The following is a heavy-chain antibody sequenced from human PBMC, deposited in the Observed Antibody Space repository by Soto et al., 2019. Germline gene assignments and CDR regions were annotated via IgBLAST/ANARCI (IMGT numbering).Heavy chain of an antibody. D-gene: IGHD6-19*01. CDR2: IFTGGAT. V-gene: IGHV3-53*04. CDR3: ARDRYSSGWLDAFDI. J-gene: IGHJ3*02. Sequence: EVQVVESGGGLVPPGGSLRLSCAASGFTVSSHYMSWVRQAPGKGLEWVSVIFTGGATYYADSVKGRFTISRHSSKNTVYLQMYSLRAEYTAVYYCARDRYSSGWLDAFDIWGQGTMVTVSS. CDR1: GFTVSSHY.